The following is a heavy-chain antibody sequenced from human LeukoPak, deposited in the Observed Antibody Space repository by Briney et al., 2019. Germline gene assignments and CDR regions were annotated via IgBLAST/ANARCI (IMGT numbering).Heavy chain of an antibody. CDR3: ARGPYDSSGYYWGAFDI. D-gene: IGHD3-22*01. V-gene: IGHV4-61*02. Sequence: SETLSLTCTVSGGSISSGSYYWSWIRQPAGKGLDWIGRIYTTGSTNYNPSLKSRVTISVDTSKNQFSLKLSSVTAADTAVYYCARGPYDSSGYYWGAFDIWGQGTMVTVSS. J-gene: IGHJ3*02. CDR2: IYTTGST. CDR1: GGSISSGSYY.